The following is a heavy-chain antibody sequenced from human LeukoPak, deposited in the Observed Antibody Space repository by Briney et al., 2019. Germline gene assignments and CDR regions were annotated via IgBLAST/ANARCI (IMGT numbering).Heavy chain of an antibody. Sequence: SETLSLTCTVSGGSISSSSYYWGWIRQPPGKGLEWIGCIYYSGSTYYTPSLKSRVTISVDTSKNQFSLKLSSVTAADTAVYYCAREGPSSGYYRVSNWFDPWGQGTLVTVSS. J-gene: IGHJ5*02. D-gene: IGHD3-22*01. CDR3: AREGPSSGYYRVSNWFDP. V-gene: IGHV4-39*07. CDR2: IYYSGST. CDR1: GGSISSSSYY.